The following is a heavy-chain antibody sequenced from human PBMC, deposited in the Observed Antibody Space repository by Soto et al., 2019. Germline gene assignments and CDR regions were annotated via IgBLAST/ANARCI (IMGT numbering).Heavy chain of an antibody. CDR3: ARGPIRGSDGGRGVVDV. V-gene: IGHV3-33*01. D-gene: IGHD2-15*01. J-gene: IGHJ6*02. Sequence: QVQLVESGGGVVQPGESLKLSCAASGFTFGTYAMDWVRQAPGKGLEWVAVIWFDGTTKYYIDSVKGRFTVSRDNSKKTLFLQMNSLRAEDTAVYYCARGPIRGSDGGRGVVDVWGQGTTVTVSS. CDR2: IWFDGTTK. CDR1: GFTFGTYA.